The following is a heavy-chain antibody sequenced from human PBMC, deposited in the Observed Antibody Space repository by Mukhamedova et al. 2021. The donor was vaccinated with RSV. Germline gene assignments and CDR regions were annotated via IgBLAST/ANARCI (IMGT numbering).Heavy chain of an antibody. J-gene: IGHJ4*02. D-gene: IGHD6-13*01. V-gene: IGHV3-23*01. CDR2: ASGGGT. Sequence: ASGGGTYYADSVKGRFTISRDNSKNTVYLQMNSLRAEDTAVYYCAKGSSSWSAYFDYWGQGTQVTVSS. CDR3: AKGSSSWSAYFDY.